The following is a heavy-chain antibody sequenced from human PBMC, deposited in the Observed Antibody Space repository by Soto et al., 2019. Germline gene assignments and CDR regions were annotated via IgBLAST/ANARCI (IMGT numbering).Heavy chain of an antibody. D-gene: IGHD2-15*01. CDR3: ARDYGGLSGMDV. Sequence: ASVKVSCKASGYTFTGHYMHWVRQAPGQGLEWMGWINPNSGGTNYAQKFQGRVTMTRDTSISTAYMELSRLRSDDTAVYYCARDYGGLSGMDVWGQGTTVTVSS. CDR2: INPNSGGT. J-gene: IGHJ6*02. V-gene: IGHV1-2*02. CDR1: GYTFTGHY.